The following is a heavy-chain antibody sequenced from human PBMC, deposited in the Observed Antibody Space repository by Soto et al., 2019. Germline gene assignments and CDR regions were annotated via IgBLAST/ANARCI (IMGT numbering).Heavy chain of an antibody. CDR1: NYSISSGYY. CDR2: IFHTGST. V-gene: IGHV4-38-2*01. Sequence: SETLSLTCAVSNYSISSGYYWGWIRQPPEKGLEYIGSIFHTGSTYYNPSLKSRVIISVDTSKNQFSLRLNSVTAADTAVYFCVRVQPAKFFVHWGQGTLVTVST. J-gene: IGHJ4*02. CDR3: VRVQPAKFFVH. D-gene: IGHD1-1*01.